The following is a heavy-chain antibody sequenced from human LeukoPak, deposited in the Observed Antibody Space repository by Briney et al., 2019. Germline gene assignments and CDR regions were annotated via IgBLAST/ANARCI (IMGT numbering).Heavy chain of an antibody. D-gene: IGHD4-17*01. V-gene: IGHV4-34*01. Sequence: PSETLSLTCAVYGGSFSGYYWSWIRQPPGKGLEWIGEINHSGSTNYNPSLKSRVTISVDTSKNQFSLKLSSVTAADTAVYCCARGIYGDYSWGVNPNWFDPWGQGTLVTVSS. CDR2: INHSGST. CDR3: ARGIYGDYSWGVNPNWFDP. CDR1: GGSFSGYY. J-gene: IGHJ5*02.